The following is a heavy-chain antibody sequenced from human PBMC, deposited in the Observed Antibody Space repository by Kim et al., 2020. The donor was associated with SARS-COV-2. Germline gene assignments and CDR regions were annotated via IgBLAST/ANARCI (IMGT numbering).Heavy chain of an antibody. J-gene: IGHJ4*02. CDR3: ARDRRRGEYYFEY. CDR1: GGSVISGSHY. V-gene: IGHV4-61*01. Sequence: SETLSLTCTVSGGSVISGSHYWSWIRQPPGKGLDWIGYIYDSGSTNYNPSRKSRVTMSIDTSKNHFFLKLSSVTAADTAVYYCARDRRRGEYYFEYWGQGTLVTVSS. CDR2: IYDSGST. D-gene: IGHD3-10*01.